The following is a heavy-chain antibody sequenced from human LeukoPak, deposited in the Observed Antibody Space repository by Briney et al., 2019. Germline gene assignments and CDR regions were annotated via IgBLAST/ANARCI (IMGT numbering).Heavy chain of an antibody. D-gene: IGHD1-14*01. J-gene: IGHJ4*02. CDR2: ISYNSDTI. CDR3: ARDRVPGGSFTEYYFDY. CDR1: GFTFDDYA. Sequence: QSGGSLRLSCAASGFTFDDYAMHWVRQAPGKGLEWVSGISYNSDTIGYADSVKGRFTISRDNAKNSLYLQMNSLRAEDTALYYCARDRVPGGSFTEYYFDYWGQGTLVTVSS. V-gene: IGHV3-9*01.